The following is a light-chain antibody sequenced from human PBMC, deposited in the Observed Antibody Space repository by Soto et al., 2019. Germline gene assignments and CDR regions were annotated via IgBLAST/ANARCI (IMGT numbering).Light chain of an antibody. CDR1: QSLLRSDGNNY. V-gene: IGKV2-28*01. CDR3: MQALETPLT. Sequence: IVMTQSPLSLPVTPGEPASISCRSSQSLLRSDGNNYLDWYLQRPGQSPQLLIYQASNRATGVPDRFRGSGSGTDFTLTISRVEAEDLGDYYCMQALETPLTFGQGTKVDIK. CDR2: QAS. J-gene: IGKJ1*01.